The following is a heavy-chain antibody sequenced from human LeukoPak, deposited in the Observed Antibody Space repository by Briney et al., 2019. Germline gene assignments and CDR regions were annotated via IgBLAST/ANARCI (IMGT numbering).Heavy chain of an antibody. D-gene: IGHD6-13*01. CDR1: GGSISSYY. J-gene: IGHJ3*02. Sequence: SETLSVNCTVSGGSISSYYWSWIRQPPGKGLEWIGYIYYSGSTNYNPSLKSRVTISVDTSENQFSLKLSSVTAADTAVYYCARLQAIAAAARDAFDIWGQGTMVTVSS. CDR2: IYYSGST. CDR3: ARLQAIAAAARDAFDI. V-gene: IGHV4-59*08.